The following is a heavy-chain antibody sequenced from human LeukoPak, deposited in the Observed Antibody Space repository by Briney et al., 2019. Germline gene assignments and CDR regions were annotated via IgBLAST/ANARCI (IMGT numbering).Heavy chain of an antibody. Sequence: PSETLSLTCTVSGGSVSSGSYYWSWIRQPPGTGLEWIGYIYYSGSTNYNPSLKSRVTISVDASKNQFSPKLSSVTAADTAVYYCAREDGTRFDYWGQGTLVPVSS. J-gene: IGHJ4*02. V-gene: IGHV4-61*01. D-gene: IGHD2-2*01. CDR2: IYYSGST. CDR1: GGSVSSGSYY. CDR3: AREDGTRFDY.